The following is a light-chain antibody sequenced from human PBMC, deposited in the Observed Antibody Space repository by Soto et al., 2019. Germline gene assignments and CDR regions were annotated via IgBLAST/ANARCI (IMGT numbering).Light chain of an antibody. V-gene: IGKV3-20*01. CDR2: GAS. CDR1: QSISNNF. Sequence: EIALTQSPGTLSLSPGERATLSCRASQSISNNFLAWYQQKPGQAPRVLIHGASSRATGIPDRISGSGSGTDFTLTISRLEPEDFAVYYCQQYDSSPWTFGQGTKVEIK. J-gene: IGKJ1*01. CDR3: QQYDSSPWT.